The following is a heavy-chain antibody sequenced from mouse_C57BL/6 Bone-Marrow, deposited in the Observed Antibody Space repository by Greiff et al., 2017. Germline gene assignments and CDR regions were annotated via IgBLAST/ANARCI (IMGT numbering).Heavy chain of an antibody. D-gene: IGHD2-2*01. CDR1: GYTFTSYW. Sequence: QVQLQQPGAELVKPGASVKLSCKASGYTFTSYWMHWVKQRPGRGLEWIGRIDPNSGGTKYNEKFKSKATLTVDKPSSTAYMQLSSLPSEDSPVYSCASCDGYDGDNFDYWGQGTTLTVSA. CDR3: ASCDGYDGDNFDY. V-gene: IGHV1-72*01. J-gene: IGHJ2*01. CDR2: IDPNSGGT.